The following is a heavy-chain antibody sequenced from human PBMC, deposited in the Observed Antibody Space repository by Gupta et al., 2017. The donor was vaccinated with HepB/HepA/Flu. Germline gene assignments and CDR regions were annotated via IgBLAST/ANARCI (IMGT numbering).Heavy chain of an antibody. CDR2: IYSGGST. Sequence: VDSVVTGGGVIQPRRSLGLSWSGIGVSGNYVTWVRQAPGKGLEWVSVIYSGGSTTYTASVRSRFTISRDDSKNKVFLQMTNLTAEDTAVYYCASGTESRSLHSGMDVWGQGTTVTVSS. D-gene: IGHD3-16*02. V-gene: IGHV3-53*02. CDR1: IGVSGNY. CDR3: ASGTESRSLHSGMDV. J-gene: IGHJ6*02.